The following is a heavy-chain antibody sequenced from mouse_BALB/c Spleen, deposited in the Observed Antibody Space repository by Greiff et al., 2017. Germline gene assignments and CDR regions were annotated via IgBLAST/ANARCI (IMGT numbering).Heavy chain of an antibody. Sequence: QVQLQQSGAELARPGASVKLSCKASGYTFTSYWMQWVKQRPGQGLEWIGAIYPGDGDTRYTQKFKGKATLTADKSSSTAYMQLSSLASEDSAVCYCAIYDEGMDYWGQGTSVTVSS. CDR1: GYTFTSYW. CDR2: IYPGDGDT. J-gene: IGHJ4*01. CDR3: AIYDEGMDY. D-gene: IGHD2-3*01. V-gene: IGHV1-87*01.